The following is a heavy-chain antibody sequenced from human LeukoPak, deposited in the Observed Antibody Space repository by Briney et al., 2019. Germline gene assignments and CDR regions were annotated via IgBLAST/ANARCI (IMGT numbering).Heavy chain of an antibody. CDR1: GFTFSSYS. V-gene: IGHV3-48*01. D-gene: IGHD1-26*01. J-gene: IGHJ4*02. CDR2: ISSSSSTI. Sequence: GGSLRLSCAASGFTFSSYSMNWVRQAPGKGLEWVSYISSSSSTIYYADSVKGRFTISRDNSKNTLYLQMNSLRAEDTAVYYCAKAHSGSYSQPVGYWGQGTLVTVSS. CDR3: AKAHSGSYSQPVGY.